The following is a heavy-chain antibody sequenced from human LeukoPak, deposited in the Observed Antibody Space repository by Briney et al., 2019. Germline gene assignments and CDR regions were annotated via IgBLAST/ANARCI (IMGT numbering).Heavy chain of an antibody. CDR1: GFTFSGYA. V-gene: IGHV3-23*01. CDR3: TSHGLAARQFNY. J-gene: IGHJ4*02. CDR2: ISGSGGST. Sequence: PGGSLRLSCAASGFTFSGYAMSWVRQAPGKGLEWVSAISGSGGSTYYADSVKGRFTISRDNAKNTLYLQMSSLRVEDTAVYYCTSHGLAARQFNYWGQGTLVTVSS. D-gene: IGHD3/OR15-3a*01.